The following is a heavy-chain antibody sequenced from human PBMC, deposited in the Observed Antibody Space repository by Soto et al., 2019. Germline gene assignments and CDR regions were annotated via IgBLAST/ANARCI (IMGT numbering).Heavy chain of an antibody. V-gene: IGHV4-39*01. J-gene: IGHJ4*02. CDR2: IYYSGNT. CDR3: ASPTVSSLQLNY. Sequence: QLQLQESGPGLVKPSETLSLTCTVSGGSISSSSYYWGWIRQPPGKGLEWIGSIYYSGNTYYNPSIKSRVTTSMDTSKNQYPQKLSSVTAADTVVYYCASPTVSSLQLNYWGQGTLVTVSS. D-gene: IGHD5-12*01. CDR1: GGSISSSSYY.